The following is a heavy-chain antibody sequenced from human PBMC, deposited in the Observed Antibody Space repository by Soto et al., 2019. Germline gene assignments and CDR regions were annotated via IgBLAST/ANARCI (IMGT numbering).Heavy chain of an antibody. CDR1: GFTFSSHA. Sequence: AGGSLRLSCAASGFTFSSHAMSWVRQAPGKGLECVSGISGSGGNTYYADSVKGRFTISRDNSKNTLYLQMNSLRAEDTALYYCAKDTASSHYAWGQGTLVTVSS. V-gene: IGHV3-23*01. J-gene: IGHJ5*02. CDR3: AKDTASSHYA. D-gene: IGHD3-10*01. CDR2: ISGSGGNT.